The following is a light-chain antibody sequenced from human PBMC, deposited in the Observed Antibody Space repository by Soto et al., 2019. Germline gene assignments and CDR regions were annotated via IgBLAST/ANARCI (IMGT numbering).Light chain of an antibody. CDR1: QVITSY. V-gene: IGKV1-27*01. Sequence: DIQMTQSPSSLSASVGDRVTITFLATQVITSYLAWYQQKPEKVPELLIYATFTLQSGVTSRLSGSGSGTEFTLTINSLQPQDVATYYCQQYSRAPLTFGGGTTVDIK. CDR2: ATF. CDR3: QQYSRAPLT. J-gene: IGKJ4*01.